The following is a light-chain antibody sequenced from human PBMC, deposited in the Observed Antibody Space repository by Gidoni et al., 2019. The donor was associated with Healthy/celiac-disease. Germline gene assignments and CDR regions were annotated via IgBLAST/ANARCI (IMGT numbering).Light chain of an antibody. J-gene: IGKJ2*01. CDR3: QQSYSTPQNT. V-gene: IGKV1-39*01. CDR2: AAS. CDR1: QSISSY. Sequence: DSQMTQSRSSLSASVGDRVTITCRASQSISSYLNWYQQKPGKAPNLLIYAASSLQSGVPSRFSGSGSGTDFTLTISSLQPEDFATYYCQQSYSTPQNTFGQGTKLEIK.